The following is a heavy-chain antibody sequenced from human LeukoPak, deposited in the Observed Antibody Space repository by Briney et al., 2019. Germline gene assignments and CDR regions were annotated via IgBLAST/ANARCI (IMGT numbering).Heavy chain of an antibody. CDR2: FGDTGMP. D-gene: IGHD2-2*01. CDR1: GFSFSTYG. J-gene: IGHJ4*02. CDR3: AKSKTTSWSDFDY. V-gene: IGHV3-23*01. Sequence: PGGSLRLSCVASGFSFSTYGMTWVRQAPGKGLEWVSGFGDTGMPHYRDSVKGRFTISRDNSKNTLSLQMNGLRAEDTAVYYCAKSKTTSWSDFDYWGQGTLVTVSS.